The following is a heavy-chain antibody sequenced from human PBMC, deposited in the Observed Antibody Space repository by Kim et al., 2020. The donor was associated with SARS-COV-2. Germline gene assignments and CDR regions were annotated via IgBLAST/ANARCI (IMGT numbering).Heavy chain of an antibody. J-gene: IGHJ6*02. CDR2: IYYSGST. CDR3: ARDSAITYYYYGMDV. V-gene: IGHV4-30-4*01. Sequence: SETLSLTCTVSGGSISSGDYYWSWIRQPPGKGLEWIGYIYYSGSTYYNPSLKSRVTISVDTSKNQFSLKLSSVTAADTAVYYCARDSAITYYYYGMDVWGQGTTVTVSS. D-gene: IGHD1-20*01. CDR1: GGSISSGDYY.